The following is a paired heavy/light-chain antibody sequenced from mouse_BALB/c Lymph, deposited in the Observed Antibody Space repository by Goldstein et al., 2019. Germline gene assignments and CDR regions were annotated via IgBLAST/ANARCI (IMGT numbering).Light chain of an antibody. Sequence: DIKMTQSPSSMYASLGERVTITCKASQDINSYLSWFQQKPGKSPKTLIYRANRLVDGVPSRFSGSGSGQDYSLTISSLEYEDMGIYYCLQYDEFPWTFGGGTKLEIK. CDR3: LQYDEFPWT. CDR1: QDINSY. CDR2: RAN. J-gene: IGKJ1*01. V-gene: IGKV14-111*01.
Heavy chain of an antibody. Sequence: EVQLVESGGDLVKPGGSLKLSCAASGFTFSSYGMSWVRQTPDKRLEWVATISSGGSYTYYPDSVKGRFTISRDNAKNTLYLQMSSLKSEDTAMYYCARQELTGNYFDYWGQGTTLTVSS. D-gene: IGHD4-1*01. CDR3: ARQELTGNYFDY. J-gene: IGHJ2*01. V-gene: IGHV5-6*01. CDR2: ISSGGSYT. CDR1: GFTFSSYG.